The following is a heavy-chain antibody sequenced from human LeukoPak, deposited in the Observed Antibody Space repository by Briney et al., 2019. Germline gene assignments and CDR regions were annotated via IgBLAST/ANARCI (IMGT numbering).Heavy chain of an antibody. CDR2: INHSGST. CDR3: ARGDLIHETQTRRADYCYYGMDV. CDR1: GGSFSGYY. V-gene: IGHV4-34*01. D-gene: IGHD6-6*01. J-gene: IGHJ6*02. Sequence: SETLSLTCAVYGGSFSGYYWSWIRQPPGKGLEWIGEINHSGSTNYNPSLKSRVTIPVDTSKNQFSLKLSSVTAADTAVYYCARGDLIHETQTRRADYCYYGMDVWGQGTTVTVSS.